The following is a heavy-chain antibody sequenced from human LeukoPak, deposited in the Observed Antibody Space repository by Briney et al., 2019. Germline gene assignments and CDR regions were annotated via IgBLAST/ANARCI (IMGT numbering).Heavy chain of an antibody. J-gene: IGHJ4*02. CDR2: INPNSGGT. V-gene: IGHV1-2*02. CDR1: GYTFTRLY. CDR3: ARGAKGFDY. Sequence: ASVKVSCKAAGYTFTRLYLHWVRQAPGQGLEWMGWINPNSGGTDFAQKFQGRVTMTRDTSISTAYMELSRLTSDDTAVYFCARGAKGFDYWGQGTLVTVYS.